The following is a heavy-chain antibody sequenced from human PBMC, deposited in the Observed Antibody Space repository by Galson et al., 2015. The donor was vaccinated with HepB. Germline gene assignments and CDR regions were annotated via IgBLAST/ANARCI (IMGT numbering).Heavy chain of an antibody. J-gene: IGHJ4*02. Sequence: SLRLSCAASGLIFSNSVIHSVRQAPGKGLEWVALISAGDGRNTNYADSVRGRFTISRDNSKNKVFLQMNSLRAEDTAVYYCAREGFSSGHAGIFDCWGQGALVTVSS. CDR2: ISAGDGRNT. CDR1: GLIFSNSV. CDR3: AREGFSSGHAGIFDC. V-gene: IGHV3-30*04. D-gene: IGHD3-22*01.